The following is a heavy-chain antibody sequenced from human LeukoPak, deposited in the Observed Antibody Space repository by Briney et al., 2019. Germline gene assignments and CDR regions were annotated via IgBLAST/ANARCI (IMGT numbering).Heavy chain of an antibody. J-gene: IGHJ4*02. D-gene: IGHD3-16*01. V-gene: IGHV3-48*02. CDR3: AREGGYDY. CDR1: GFTFSSYS. CDR2: ISSSSTTI. Sequence: PGGSLRLSCTASGFTFSSYSMNCVRQAPGKGLEWLSYISSSSTTIYYADSVKGRFTISRDNAANSVYLHMNSLRDEDTAAYYCAREGGYDYWGQGTLVTVSS.